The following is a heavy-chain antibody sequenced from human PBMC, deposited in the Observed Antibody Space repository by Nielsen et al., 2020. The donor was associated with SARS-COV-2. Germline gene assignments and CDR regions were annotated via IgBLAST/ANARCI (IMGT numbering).Heavy chain of an antibody. Sequence: GESLKISCEVSGFTFSNYAMHWVRQAPGKGLEWVAVISFDGNKEFYAESVKGRFTISRDNSKNTLFLQMNSLRGEDTAVYYCARGKTKVAVGGRGYYYSHMDVWGKGTTVTVSS. V-gene: IGHV3-30*03. CDR3: ARGKTKVAVGGRGYYYSHMDV. D-gene: IGHD3-22*01. CDR2: ISFDGNKE. J-gene: IGHJ6*03. CDR1: GFTFSNYA.